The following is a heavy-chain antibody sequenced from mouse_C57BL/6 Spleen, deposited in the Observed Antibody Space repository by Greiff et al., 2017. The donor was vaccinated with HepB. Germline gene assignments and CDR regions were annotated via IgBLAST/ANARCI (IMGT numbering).Heavy chain of an antibody. CDR2: IDPSDSET. V-gene: IGHV1-52*01. CDR1: GYTFTSYW. CDR3: ARRGYSNQDYYAMDY. J-gene: IGHJ4*01. D-gene: IGHD2-5*01. Sequence: VQLQQPGAELVRPGSSVKLSCKASGYTFTSYWMHWVKQRPIQGLEWIGNIDPSDSETHYNQKFKDKATLTVDKSSSTAYMQLSSLTSEDSAVYYCARRGYSNQDYYAMDYWGQGTSVTVSS.